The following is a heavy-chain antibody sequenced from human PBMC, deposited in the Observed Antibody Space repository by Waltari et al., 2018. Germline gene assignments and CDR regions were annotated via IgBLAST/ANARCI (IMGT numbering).Heavy chain of an antibody. CDR1: GVSMRRGEYY. CDR3: ALVRVVNAFDI. Sequence: QVQLQESGPGLVTPLQTLSLTCTVSGVSMRRGEYYWSWIRQPAGKGLEWIGYIYTSGRATYNPSLKSRVSMSIDTFKNQFSLNLKSVTAADTAVYYCALVRVVNAFDIWGQGTMVTVSS. CDR2: IYTSGRA. V-gene: IGHV4-61*09. J-gene: IGHJ3*02. D-gene: IGHD3-3*01.